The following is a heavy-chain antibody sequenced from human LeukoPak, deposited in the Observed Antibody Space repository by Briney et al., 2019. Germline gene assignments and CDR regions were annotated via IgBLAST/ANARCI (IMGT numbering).Heavy chain of an antibody. Sequence: PSETLSLTCAVYGGSFSGYYWSWIRQPPGKGLEWIGEINHSGSTNYNPSLKSRVTISVDTSKNQFSPKLSSVTAADTAVYYCARGRFDCSGGSCSIYYFDYWGQGTLVTVSS. CDR2: INHSGST. CDR3: ARGRFDCSGGSCSIYYFDY. J-gene: IGHJ4*02. V-gene: IGHV4-34*01. CDR1: GGSFSGYY. D-gene: IGHD2-15*01.